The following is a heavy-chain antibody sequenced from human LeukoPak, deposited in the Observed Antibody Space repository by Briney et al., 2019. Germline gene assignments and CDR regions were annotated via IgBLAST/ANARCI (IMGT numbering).Heavy chain of an antibody. D-gene: IGHD3-22*01. Sequence: SETLSLTCTVSGGSISSYYWSWIRQPPGKGLEWIGYIYYSGFTNYNPSLKSRLTISVDTSKNQFSLKLSFVTAADTAVYYCARGRSSGYYDAFDFWGQGTMVTVSS. J-gene: IGHJ3*01. V-gene: IGHV4-59*01. CDR2: IYYSGFT. CDR3: ARGRSSGYYDAFDF. CDR1: GGSISSYY.